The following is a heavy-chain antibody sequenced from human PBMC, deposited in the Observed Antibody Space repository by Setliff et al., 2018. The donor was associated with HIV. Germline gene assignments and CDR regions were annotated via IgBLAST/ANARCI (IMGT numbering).Heavy chain of an antibody. CDR2: IYTSGTT. CDR3: ARHDGTYCGGDCYLLGYFDL. D-gene: IGHD2-21*02. J-gene: IGHJ2*01. CDR1: GGSITGGSYY. Sequence: SETLSLTCTVSGGSITGGSYYWSWIRQPAGKGLEWIGRIYTSGTTSYNPSLKSRVSISVDTSKNQFSLKLSSVTAADTAVYYCARHDGTYCGGDCYLLGYFDLWGRGTLVTVSS. V-gene: IGHV4-61*02.